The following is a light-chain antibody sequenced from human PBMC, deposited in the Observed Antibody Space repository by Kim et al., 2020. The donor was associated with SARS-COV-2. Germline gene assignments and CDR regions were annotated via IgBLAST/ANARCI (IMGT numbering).Light chain of an antibody. V-gene: IGKV3-15*01. CDR2: GAS. CDR1: PSVSSY. J-gene: IGKJ2*01. Sequence: VVPGRGATPACRASPSVSSYLAWYQQKPGQAPRLRIYGASTRATGIPARFSGSGSGTEFTLTISSLQSEDFAVYYCQQYNNWPLYTFGQGTKLEIK. CDR3: QQYNNWPLYT.